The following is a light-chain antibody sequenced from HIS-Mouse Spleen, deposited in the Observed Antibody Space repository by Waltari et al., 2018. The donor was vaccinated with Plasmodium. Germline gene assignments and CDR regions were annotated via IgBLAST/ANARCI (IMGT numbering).Light chain of an antibody. V-gene: IGLV2-23*03. CDR3: CSYAGSSTFVV. CDR1: SRDVGSYNL. CDR2: EGS. J-gene: IGLJ2*01. Sequence: QSALTQPASVSGSPGQSITISCTGTSRDVGSYNLVSWYQQHPGKAPKLMIYEGSKRPSGVSNRFSGSKSCNTASLTISGLQAEDEADYYCCSYAGSSTFVVFGGGTKLTVL.